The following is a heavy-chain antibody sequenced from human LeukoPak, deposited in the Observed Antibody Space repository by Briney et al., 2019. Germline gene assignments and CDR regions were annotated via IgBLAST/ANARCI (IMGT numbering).Heavy chain of an antibody. D-gene: IGHD6-13*01. CDR2: IDGDGSTK. CDR1: RFTFSSSW. CDR3: ARDRAYSTFDI. J-gene: IGHJ3*02. Sequence: GGSLRLSCAASRFTFSSSWMAWVRQAPGKGLEWVSNIDGDGSTKNYVDSVKGRFTVSRDNAKNSLYLQVNSLKDEDTAVYYCARDRAYSTFDIWGQGTMVTVSS. V-gene: IGHV3-7*01.